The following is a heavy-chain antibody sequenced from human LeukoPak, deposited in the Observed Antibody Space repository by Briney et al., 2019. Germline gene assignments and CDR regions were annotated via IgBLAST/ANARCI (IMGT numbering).Heavy chain of an antibody. CDR1: GFTFSNYA. V-gene: IGHV3-23*01. CDR2: VSGSSGNT. Sequence: PGGSLRLSCAASGFTFSNYAMNWVRQAPGKGLEWVSTVSGSSGNTYYADSVKGRFTISRDNPKNTLYLQMNSLRAEDTAVYYCARRYCSGGSCLYFDYWGQGTLVTVSS. D-gene: IGHD2-15*01. CDR3: ARRYCSGGSCLYFDY. J-gene: IGHJ4*02.